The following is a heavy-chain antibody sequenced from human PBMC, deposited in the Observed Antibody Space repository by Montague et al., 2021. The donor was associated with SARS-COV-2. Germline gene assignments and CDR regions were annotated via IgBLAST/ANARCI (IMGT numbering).Heavy chain of an antibody. J-gene: IGHJ4*02. CDR2: ISSSSSYI. D-gene: IGHD3-22*01. V-gene: IGHV3-21*01. CDR3: ARDWKYYYDSSGYYDY. Sequence: SLSLSFSASGFTFSSYSMNWVRQAPGKGLEWVSSISSSSSYIYYADSVKGRFTISRDNAKNSLYLQMNSLRAEDTAVYYCARDWKYYYDSSGYYDYWGQGTLVTVSS. CDR1: GFTFSSYS.